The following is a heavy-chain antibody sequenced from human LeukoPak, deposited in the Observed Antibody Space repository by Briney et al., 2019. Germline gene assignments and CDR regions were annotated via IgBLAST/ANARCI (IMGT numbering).Heavy chain of an antibody. Sequence: ASVKVSCKVSGYTLTESSMHWVRQAPGEGLEWMGGFDPEDGETIYAQKFQGRVTMTEDTSTDTAYMELSSLRSEDTAVYYCATGKWFGELLPFDYWGQGTLVTVSS. J-gene: IGHJ4*02. D-gene: IGHD3-10*01. CDR2: FDPEDGET. CDR3: ATGKWFGELLPFDY. V-gene: IGHV1-24*01. CDR1: GYTLTESS.